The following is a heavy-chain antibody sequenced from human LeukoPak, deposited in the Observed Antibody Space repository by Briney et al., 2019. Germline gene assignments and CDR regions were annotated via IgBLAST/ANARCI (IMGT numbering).Heavy chain of an antibody. J-gene: IGHJ4*02. V-gene: IGHV1-69*13. D-gene: IGHD6-19*01. CDR3: ARALPYSSGWSHFDY. Sequence: EASVKVSCKASGGTFSSYAISWVRQAPGQGLEWMGGIIPIFGTANYAQKFQGRVTITADESTSTAYMELSSLRSEDTAVYYCARALPYSSGWSHFDYWGQGTLVTVSS. CDR1: GGTFSSYA. CDR2: IIPIFGTA.